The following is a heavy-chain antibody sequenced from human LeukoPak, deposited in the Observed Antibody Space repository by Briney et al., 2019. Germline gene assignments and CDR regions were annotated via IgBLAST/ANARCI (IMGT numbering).Heavy chain of an antibody. J-gene: IGHJ4*02. CDR1: GFTFSSDA. D-gene: IGHD3-22*01. CDR3: AKFQSMIVVALDY. Sequence: GGSLRLSCAASGFTFSSDAMHWVRQAPGKGLEWVAAISYDGSNKNYADSVKGRFTISRDNSKNTLYLQMNSLRAEDTAVYYCAKFQSMIVVALDYWGQGTLVTVSS. CDR2: ISYDGSNK. V-gene: IGHV3-30*04.